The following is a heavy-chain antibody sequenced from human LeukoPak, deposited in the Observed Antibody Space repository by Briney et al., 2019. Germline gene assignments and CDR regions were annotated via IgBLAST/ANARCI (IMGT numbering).Heavy chain of an antibody. CDR2: ITGTGGST. D-gene: IGHD1-1*01. J-gene: IGHJ4*02. CDR1: GFTFSNYA. CDR3: AKGHQLVQLYFDY. V-gene: IGHV3-23*01. Sequence: GGSLRLSCAASGFTFSNYAMGWVRQAPGKGLEWVSLITGTGGSTYHPDSVKGRFTISRDNSKSTLYLRMSSLRADDMAVYYCAKGHQLVQLYFDYWGQGTLVTVSS.